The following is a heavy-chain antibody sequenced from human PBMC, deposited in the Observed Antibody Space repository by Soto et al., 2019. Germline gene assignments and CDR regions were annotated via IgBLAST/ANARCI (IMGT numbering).Heavy chain of an antibody. V-gene: IGHV4-31*03. D-gene: IGHD2-8*01. CDR3: AVPSNPVGYFDL. Sequence: QVQLQESGPGLVKPSQTLSLTCTVSGGSISSGGYYWSGIRQHPGKGLEWIGYINYSGSTYYNPSLKTRVTITVDTSKPRFSLKLSSVTAADTAVYYCAVPSNPVGYFDLWGRGPLVTVAS. CDR1: GGSISSGGYY. J-gene: IGHJ2*01. CDR2: INYSGST.